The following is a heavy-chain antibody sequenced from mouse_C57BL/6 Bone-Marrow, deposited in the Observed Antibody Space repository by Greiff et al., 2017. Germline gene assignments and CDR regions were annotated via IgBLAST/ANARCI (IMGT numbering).Heavy chain of an antibody. D-gene: IGHD1-1*01. CDR3: ARQRGLITTGYFDV. J-gene: IGHJ1*03. CDR1: GFTFSNYY. CDR2: ISNGGGST. V-gene: IGHV5-12*01. Sequence: EVQGVESGGGLVQPGGSLKLSCAASGFTFSNYYMYWVRQTPEKRLEWVAYISNGGGSTYYPDTVKGRFTISRDNAKNTLYLQMSRLKSEDTAMYYCARQRGLITTGYFDVWGTGTTVTVSS.